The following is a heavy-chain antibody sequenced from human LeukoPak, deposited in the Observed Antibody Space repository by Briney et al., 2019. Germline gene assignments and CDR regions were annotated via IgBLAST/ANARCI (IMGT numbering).Heavy chain of an antibody. CDR2: INPNSGDT. D-gene: IGHD4-11*01. V-gene: IGHV1-2*02. J-gene: IGHJ4*02. Sequence: GSSVKVSCKASGYTFTGYYMHWVRQAPGQGLEWMGWINPNSGDTNYAQKFQGRVTMTRDTSITTAYMELSRLRSDDTAVYYCARDYVDSSIDYWGQGTLVTVSS. CDR1: GYTFTGYY. CDR3: ARDYVDSSIDY.